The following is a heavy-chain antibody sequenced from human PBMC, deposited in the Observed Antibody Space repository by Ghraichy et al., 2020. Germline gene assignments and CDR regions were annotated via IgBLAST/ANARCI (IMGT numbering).Heavy chain of an antibody. CDR1: GFTFSSYA. J-gene: IGHJ4*02. V-gene: IGHV3-23*01. CDR2: ISGSGGST. D-gene: IGHD2-8*01. CDR3: APWGRLNGARFDY. Sequence: GGSLRLSCAASGFTFSSYAMSWVRQAPGKGLEWVSAISGSGGSTYYADSVKGRFTISRDNSKNTLYLQMNSLRAEDTAVYYCAPWGRLNGARFDYWGQGTLVTVSS.